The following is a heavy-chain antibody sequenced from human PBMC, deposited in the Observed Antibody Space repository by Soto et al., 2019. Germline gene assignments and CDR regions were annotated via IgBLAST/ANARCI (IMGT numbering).Heavy chain of an antibody. CDR3: ARSPFLECN. Sequence: PGGSLKISCAASGFPFSSYEMNWVRQPPGKGLEWISYISSSGGTIYYADSVKGRFTISRDNAKNSLFLQMNSMRVEDTAVYYCARSPFLECNWAQGTLVTVSS. J-gene: IGHJ4*02. CDR1: GFPFSSYE. CDR2: ISSSGGTI. V-gene: IGHV3-48*03. D-gene: IGHD3-3*02.